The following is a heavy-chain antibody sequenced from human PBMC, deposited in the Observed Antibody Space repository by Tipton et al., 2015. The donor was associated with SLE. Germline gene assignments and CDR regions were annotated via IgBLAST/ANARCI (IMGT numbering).Heavy chain of an antibody. V-gene: IGHV4-39*07. CDR3: ARVSSGWSAFDY. J-gene: IGHJ4*02. CDR1: GGSISSNRYH. Sequence: TLSLTCTVSGGSISSNRYHWGWIRQPPGKGLDWIGSMFYSGNTYRNPSLKSRVTISLDTSKNQFSLKLSSVTAADTAVYYCARVSSGWSAFDYWGQGTLVTVSS. CDR2: MFYSGNT. D-gene: IGHD6-19*01.